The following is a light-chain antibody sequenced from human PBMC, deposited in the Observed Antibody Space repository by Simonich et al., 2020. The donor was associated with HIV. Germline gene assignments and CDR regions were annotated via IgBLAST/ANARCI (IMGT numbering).Light chain of an antibody. V-gene: IGKV3-15*01. CDR3: QQYNNRPLT. CDR2: DAA. J-gene: IGKJ4*01. Sequence: IVMTHSPATLSVSPGERATLSCRASQSVTSNLAWYQQKPGQAPRLLIYDAATMATGIPARFSGSGSGTEFTLTISSMQSEDCAVYYCQQYNNRPLTFGGGTKVEIK. CDR1: QSVTSN.